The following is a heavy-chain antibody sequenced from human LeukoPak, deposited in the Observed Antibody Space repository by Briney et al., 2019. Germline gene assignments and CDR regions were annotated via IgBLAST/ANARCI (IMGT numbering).Heavy chain of an antibody. Sequence: GGSLRLSCAASGFTFSSYSMNWVRQAPGKGLEWVSSISSSSSYIYYADSVKGRFTISRDNAKNSLYLQMNSLRAEDTAVYYCARVAGYCSGGSCYSVPWGQGTLVTVSS. CDR1: GFTFSSYS. D-gene: IGHD2-15*01. CDR3: ARVAGYCSGGSCYSVP. J-gene: IGHJ5*02. CDR2: ISSSSSYI. V-gene: IGHV3-21*01.